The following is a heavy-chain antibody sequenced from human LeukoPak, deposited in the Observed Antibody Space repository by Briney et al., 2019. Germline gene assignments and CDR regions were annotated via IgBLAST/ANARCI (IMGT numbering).Heavy chain of an antibody. CDR2: ISAYNGNT. CDR1: GYTFTSYG. CDR3: ARGMGDTVVVPAASGSDY. Sequence: ASVKVSCKASGYTFTSYGISWVRQAPGQGLEWMGWISAYNGNTNYAQKLQGRVTMTTDTSTSTAYMELRSLRSDDTAVYYCARGMGDTVVVPAASGSDYWGQGTLVTVSS. D-gene: IGHD2-2*01. V-gene: IGHV1-18*01. J-gene: IGHJ4*02.